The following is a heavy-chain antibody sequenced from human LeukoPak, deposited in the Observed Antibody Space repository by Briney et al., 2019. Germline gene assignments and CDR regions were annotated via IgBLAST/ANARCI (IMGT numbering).Heavy chain of an antibody. J-gene: IGHJ6*02. D-gene: IGHD4-11*01. Sequence: ASVKVSYKASGYTFTSYGISWVRQAPGQGLEWMGWISAYNGNTNYAQKLQGRVTMTTDTSTSTAYMELRSLRSDDTAVYYCARKATVTTMENYYYGMDVWGQGTTVTVSS. V-gene: IGHV1-18*01. CDR3: ARKATVTTMENYYYGMDV. CDR2: ISAYNGNT. CDR1: GYTFTSYG.